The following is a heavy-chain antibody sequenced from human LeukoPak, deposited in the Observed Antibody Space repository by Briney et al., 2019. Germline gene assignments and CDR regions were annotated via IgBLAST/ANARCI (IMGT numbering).Heavy chain of an antibody. CDR1: GFTFSSYA. CDR2: ISGSGGNT. CDR3: AREYGYNTAHFDY. V-gene: IGHV3-23*01. Sequence: PGGSLRLSCAASGFTFSSYAMTWVRQAPGKGLEWVSAISGSGGNTYYADSVKGRFTISRDNSKSTLYLQMNSLRAESTAVYYCAREYGYNTAHFDYWGQGTLVTVSS. D-gene: IGHD5-24*01. J-gene: IGHJ4*02.